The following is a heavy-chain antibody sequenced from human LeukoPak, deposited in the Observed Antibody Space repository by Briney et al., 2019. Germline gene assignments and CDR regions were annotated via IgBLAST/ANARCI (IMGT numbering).Heavy chain of an antibody. V-gene: IGHV4-34*01. J-gene: IGHJ4*02. CDR3: ARGRTAARPTYFDY. D-gene: IGHD6-6*01. CDR1: GGSFSGYY. CDR2: INHSGST. Sequence: SETLSLTCAVYGGSFSGYYWSWIRQPPGKGLEWIGEINHSGSTNYNPSLKSRVTISVDTSKNQLSLKLSSVTAADTAVYYCARGRTAARPTYFDYWGQGTLVTVSS.